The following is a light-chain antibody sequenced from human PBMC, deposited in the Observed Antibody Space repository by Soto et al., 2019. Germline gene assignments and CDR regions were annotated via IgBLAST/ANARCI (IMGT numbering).Light chain of an antibody. Sequence: QSALTQSPSASGSPGQSGTISCTGTSSDVGNYKYVSWYQQHPGKAPKLMIYEVSKRPSGVPDRFSGSKSGNTASLTVSGLQAEDEADYYCSSYAGSNNWVFGGGTKVTVL. J-gene: IGLJ3*02. CDR3: SSYAGSNNWV. CDR1: SSDVGNYKY. CDR2: EVS. V-gene: IGLV2-8*01.